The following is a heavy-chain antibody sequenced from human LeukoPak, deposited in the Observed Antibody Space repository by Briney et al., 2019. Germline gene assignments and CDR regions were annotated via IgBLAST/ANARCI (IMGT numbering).Heavy chain of an antibody. CDR3: ASPGSVGDTGMPDY. CDR2: IKQDGSEK. D-gene: IGHD5-18*01. J-gene: IGHJ4*02. Sequence: GGSLRLSCAASGFIFSGYWMTWVRQAPGKGLEWVANIKQDGSEKYYVDTVKGRFTIPRDNAKNSLYLQMNSLRAEDTAVYYCASPGSVGDTGMPDYWGQGTLVTVSS. V-gene: IGHV3-7*01. CDR1: GFIFSGYW.